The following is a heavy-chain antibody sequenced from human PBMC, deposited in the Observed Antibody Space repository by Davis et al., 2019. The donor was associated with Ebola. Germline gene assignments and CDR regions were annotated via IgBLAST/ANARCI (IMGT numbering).Heavy chain of an antibody. J-gene: IGHJ4*02. Sequence: MPSETLSLTCTVSGGSVSSGTYYWSWIRQPPGKGLEWIGYIYYSGSTNYNPSLKSRVTISVDTSKNQFSLKLSSVTAADTAVYYCARSTIFGVGDFDYWGQGTLVTVSS. CDR2: IYYSGST. CDR1: GGSVSSGTYY. D-gene: IGHD3-3*01. V-gene: IGHV4-61*01. CDR3: ARSTIFGVGDFDY.